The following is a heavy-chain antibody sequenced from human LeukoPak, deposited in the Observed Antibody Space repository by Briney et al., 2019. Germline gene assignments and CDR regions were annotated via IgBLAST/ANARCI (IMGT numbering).Heavy chain of an antibody. CDR1: GGTFSSYA. V-gene: IGHV1-69*05. CDR2: IIPIFGTA. D-gene: IGHD5-18*01. J-gene: IGHJ4*02. CDR3: ARRMAEGDGYSYGFYFDY. Sequence: ASVKVSCKASGGTFSSYAISWVRQAPGQGLEWMGGIIPIFGTANYAQKFQGRVTITTDESTSTAYMELSSLRSENTAVYYCARRMAEGDGYSYGFYFDYWGQGTLVTVSS.